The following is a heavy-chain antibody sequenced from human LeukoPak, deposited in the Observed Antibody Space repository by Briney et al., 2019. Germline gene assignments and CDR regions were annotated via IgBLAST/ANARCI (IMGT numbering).Heavy chain of an antibody. D-gene: IGHD2-15*01. CDR3: ARVRSGCSGGSCPPINNWFDP. V-gene: IGHV4-30-4*01. CDR1: GGSISSGDYY. CDR2: IYYSGST. J-gene: IGHJ5*02. Sequence: PSQTLSLTCTVSGGSISSGDYYWSWIRQPPGKGLEWIGYIYYSGSTYYNPSLKGRVTISVDTSKNQFSLKLSSVTAADTAVYYCARVRSGCSGGSCPPINNWFDPWGQGTLVTVSS.